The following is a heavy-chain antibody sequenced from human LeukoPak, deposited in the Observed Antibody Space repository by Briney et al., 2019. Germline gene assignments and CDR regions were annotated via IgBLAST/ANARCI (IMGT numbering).Heavy chain of an antibody. CDR1: GFTFSSYV. Sequence: GGSLRLSCAASGFTFSSYVMHWVRQAPGQGLEWMGIINPSGGSTSYAQKFQGRVTMTRDTSTSTVYMELSSLRSEDTAVYYCAREGVGGSGTPALDYWGQGTLVTVSS. CDR2: INPSGGST. D-gene: IGHD3-10*01. CDR3: AREGVGGSGTPALDY. V-gene: IGHV1-46*01. J-gene: IGHJ4*02.